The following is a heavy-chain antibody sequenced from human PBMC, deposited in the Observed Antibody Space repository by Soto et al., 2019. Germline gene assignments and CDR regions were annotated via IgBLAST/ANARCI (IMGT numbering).Heavy chain of an antibody. CDR3: ARAWELLGFFFDY. D-gene: IGHD1-26*01. V-gene: IGHV4-30-4*01. Sequence: KPSETLSLTCTVSGGSISNGDYYWSWIRQPPGKGLEWIGYIYYSGSTYYNPSLKSRVTISVDTSKNQFSLKLSSVTAADTAVYYCARAWELLGFFFDYWGQGTLVTVSS. CDR2: IYYSGST. J-gene: IGHJ4*02. CDR1: GGSISNGDYY.